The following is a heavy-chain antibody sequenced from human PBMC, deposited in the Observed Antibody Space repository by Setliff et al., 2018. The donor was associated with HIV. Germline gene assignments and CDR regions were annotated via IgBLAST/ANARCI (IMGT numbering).Heavy chain of an antibody. V-gene: IGHV4-31*03. CDR2: IYYNGST. D-gene: IGHD3-3*01. J-gene: IGHJ5*02. Sequence: TSETLSLTCTVSGASIGSGRSYWSWIRQHPGKGLEWIGNIYYNGSTYHNPSLKTRVTISVDTSKNQFSLNLRSVTAADTAVYYCASWGRARRANHNFWSGSSWFDPWGQGILVTVSS. CDR1: GASIGSGRSY. CDR3: ASWGRARRANHNFWSGSSWFDP.